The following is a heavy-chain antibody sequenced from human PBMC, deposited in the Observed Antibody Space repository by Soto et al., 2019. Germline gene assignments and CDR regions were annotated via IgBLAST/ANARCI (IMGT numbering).Heavy chain of an antibody. CDR1: GGTFSSYT. D-gene: IGHD6-19*01. V-gene: IGHV1-69*08. CDR2: IIPILGIA. J-gene: IGHJ4*02. Sequence: QVQLVQSGAEVKKPGSSVKVSCKASGGTFSSYTISWVRQGPGQGLEWMGRIIPILGIANYAQKFQGRVTITADKSTSTAYMELSSLRSEDTAVYYCAREIRGTAVAGRFDYWGQGTLVTVSS. CDR3: AREIRGTAVAGRFDY.